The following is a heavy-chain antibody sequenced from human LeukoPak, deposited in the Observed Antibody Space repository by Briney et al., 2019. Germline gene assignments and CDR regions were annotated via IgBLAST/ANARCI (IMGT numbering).Heavy chain of an antibody. CDR1: GFTFDDYA. CDR2: ISWDGGST. J-gene: IGHJ4*02. D-gene: IGHD6-13*01. CDR3: AKGPYSSSSHYYFDY. Sequence: GGSLRLSCAASGFTFDDYAMHWVRQAPGKGLEWVSLISWDGGSTYYADSVKGRFTISRDNSKNSLYLQMNSLRAEDTALYYCAKGPYSSSSHYYFDYWGQGTLVTVPS. V-gene: IGHV3-43D*03.